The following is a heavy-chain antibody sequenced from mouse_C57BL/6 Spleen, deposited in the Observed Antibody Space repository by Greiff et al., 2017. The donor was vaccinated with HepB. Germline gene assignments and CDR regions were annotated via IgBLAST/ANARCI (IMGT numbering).Heavy chain of an antibody. CDR2: IYPGSGNT. J-gene: IGHJ3*01. CDR3: ARGSNYAWFAY. D-gene: IGHD2-5*01. V-gene: IGHV1-76*01. CDR1: GYTFTDYY. Sequence: VQLQQSGAELVRPGASVKLSCKASGYTFTDYYINWVKQRPGQGLEWIARIYPGSGNTYYNEKFKGKATLTAEKSSSPAYMQLSSLTSEDSAVYFCARGSNYAWFAYWGQGTLVTVSA.